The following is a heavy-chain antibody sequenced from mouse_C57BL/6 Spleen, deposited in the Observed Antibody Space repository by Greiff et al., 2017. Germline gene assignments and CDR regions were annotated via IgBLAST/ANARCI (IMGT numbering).Heavy chain of an antibody. Sequence: DVQLVESGGGLVKPGGSLKLSCAASGFTFSSYTMSWVRQTPENRLEWVATISGGGGNTYYPDSVKGRFTISRDNAKNTLYLQMSSLRSEDTALYYCARHVGNYGNLWFAYWGQGTLVTVSA. V-gene: IGHV5-9*01. CDR1: GFTFSSYT. CDR3: ARHVGNYGNLWFAY. J-gene: IGHJ3*01. D-gene: IGHD2-1*01. CDR2: ISGGGGNT.